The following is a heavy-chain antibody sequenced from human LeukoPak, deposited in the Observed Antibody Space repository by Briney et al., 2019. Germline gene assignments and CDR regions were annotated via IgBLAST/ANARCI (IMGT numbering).Heavy chain of an antibody. CDR2: IYSGGST. J-gene: IGHJ4*02. CDR1: GFTVSSNY. Sequence: GGSLRLSCAASGFTVSSNYMSWVRQAPGKGLEWVSVIYSGGSTYYADSVKGRFTISRDNSKNTLYLQMNSLRAEDTAVYYCARELLRGVINYWGQGTLVTVSS. CDR3: ARELLRGVINY. D-gene: IGHD3-10*01. V-gene: IGHV3-66*01.